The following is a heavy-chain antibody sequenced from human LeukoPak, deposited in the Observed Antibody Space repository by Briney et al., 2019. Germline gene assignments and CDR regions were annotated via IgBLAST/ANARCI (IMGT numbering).Heavy chain of an antibody. D-gene: IGHD5-18*01. CDR3: ARALPHRRLMDTTMEQHWFDP. CDR2: INPSGGST. J-gene: IGHJ5*02. Sequence: ASVKVSCKASGYIFTSYFMHWVRQAPGQGLEWMGLINPSGGSTRYAQKFQGRVTMTSDMSTSTVYMELSSLRSEDTAVYYCARALPHRRLMDTTMEQHWFDPWGQGTLVTVSS. V-gene: IGHV1-46*01. CDR1: GYIFTSYF.